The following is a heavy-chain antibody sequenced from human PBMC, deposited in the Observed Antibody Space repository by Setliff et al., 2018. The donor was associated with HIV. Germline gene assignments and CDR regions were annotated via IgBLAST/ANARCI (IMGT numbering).Heavy chain of an antibody. D-gene: IGHD7-27*01. CDR1: GGSISTYY. CDR3: ARGSTVWAFAH. J-gene: IGHJ4*02. CDR2: IYYSGGT. V-gene: IGHV4-59*01. Sequence: SETLSLTCTVSGGSISTYYWTWIRRPPGKGLEWIGYIYYSGGTTYNPSLKSRVAISADKSKNQFSLQLSSVTAADTAVYYCARGSTVWAFAHWGQGALVTVSS.